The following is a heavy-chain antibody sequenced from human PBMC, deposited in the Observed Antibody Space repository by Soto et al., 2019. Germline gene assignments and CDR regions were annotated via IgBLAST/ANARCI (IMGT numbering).Heavy chain of an antibody. Sequence: GASVKVSCKASGYTFTSYAMHWVRQAPGQRLEWMGWINAGNGNTKYSQKFQGRVTITRDTSASTAYMELSSLRSEDTAVYYCARERYDILTGRNWFDPWGQGNLVTVSS. D-gene: IGHD3-9*01. J-gene: IGHJ5*02. CDR1: GYTFTSYA. CDR2: INAGNGNT. CDR3: ARERYDILTGRNWFDP. V-gene: IGHV1-3*01.